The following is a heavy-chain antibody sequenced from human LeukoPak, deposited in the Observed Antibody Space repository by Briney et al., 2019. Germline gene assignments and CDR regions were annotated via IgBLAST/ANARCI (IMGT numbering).Heavy chain of an antibody. V-gene: IGHV3-7*05. Sequence: GGSLRLSCAASGFNISSYAMSWARQAPGKGLEWVANIKHDGSQKYYVDSAKGRFTISRDNAKNSLYLQMNSLRAEDTAVYYCARDGMGGIKAFDIWGQGTMVTVSS. D-gene: IGHD3-10*01. CDR2: IKHDGSQK. CDR1: GFNISSYA. CDR3: ARDGMGGIKAFDI. J-gene: IGHJ3*02.